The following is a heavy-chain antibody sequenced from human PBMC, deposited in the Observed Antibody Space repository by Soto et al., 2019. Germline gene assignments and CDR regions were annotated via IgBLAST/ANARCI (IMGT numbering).Heavy chain of an antibody. V-gene: IGHV1-46*01. J-gene: IGHJ5*02. D-gene: IGHD3-16*02. CDR1: GYTFTPHH. CDR2: FNPSDGST. CDR3: ARALTLYDYVWGSYRTNWFDP. Sequence: ASVKVSCKASGYTFTPHHMHWVRQAPGQGPEWMGIFNPSDGSTNYAQKFQGRVTMTRDTSTSTVYMELSSLRSDDTAVYYCARALTLYDYVWGSYRTNWFDPWGQGTLVTVSS.